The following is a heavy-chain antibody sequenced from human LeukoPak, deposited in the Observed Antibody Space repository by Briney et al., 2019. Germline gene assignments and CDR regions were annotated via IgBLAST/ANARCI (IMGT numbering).Heavy chain of an antibody. CDR2: INHSGGT. J-gene: IGHJ4*02. CDR3: ARAPHFFDTTGSRYYFDY. V-gene: IGHV4-34*01. CDR1: GGSFSGYY. D-gene: IGHD3-22*01. Sequence: SETLSLTCAVYGGSFSGYYWSWVRQPPGKGLEWVGEINHSGGTNYNPSLKSRVTISVDTSKNQFSLNLRSVTAADTAVYYCARAPHFFDTTGSRYYFDYWGQGALVTVSS.